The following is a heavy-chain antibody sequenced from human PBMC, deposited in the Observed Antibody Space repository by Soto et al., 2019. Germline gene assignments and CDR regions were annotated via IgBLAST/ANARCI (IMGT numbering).Heavy chain of an antibody. V-gene: IGHV3-48*02. CDR3: ARDNRVVDYYDILTGYWYYFDY. D-gene: IGHD3-9*01. CDR1: GFTFSSYS. CDR2: ISSSSSTI. J-gene: IGHJ4*02. Sequence: PGGSLRLSCAASGFTFSSYSMNWVRQAPGKGLEWVSYISSSSSTIYYADSVKGRFTISRDNAKNSLYLQMNSLRDEDTAVYYCARDNRVVDYYDILTGYWYYFDYWGQGTLVTVSS.